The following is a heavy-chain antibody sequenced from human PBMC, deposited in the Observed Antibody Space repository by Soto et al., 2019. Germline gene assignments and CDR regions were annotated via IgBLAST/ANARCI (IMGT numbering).Heavy chain of an antibody. J-gene: IGHJ5*02. CDR2: ISSSSSYI. CDR3: AQDTFSGFDPWFDP. D-gene: IGHD5-12*01. V-gene: IGHV3-21*04. CDR1: GFTFSSYS. Sequence: GGSLRLSCAASGFTFSSYSMNWVRQAPGKGLEWVSSISSSSSYIYYADSVKGRFTISRDNAKNSLYLQMNSLRAEDTALYYCAQDTFSGFDPWFDPWGQGTLVTVSS.